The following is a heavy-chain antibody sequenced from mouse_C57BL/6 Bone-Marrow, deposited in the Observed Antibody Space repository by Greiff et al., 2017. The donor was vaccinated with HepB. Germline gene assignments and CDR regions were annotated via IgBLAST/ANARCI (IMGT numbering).Heavy chain of an antibody. Sequence: QVHVKQSGPELVKPGASVKISCKASGYAFSSSWMNWVKQRPGKGLEWIGRIYPGDGDTNYNGKFKGKATLTADKSSSTAYMQLSSLTSEDSAVYFCAREVTTVVAGELTGYFDYWGQGTLVTVSA. D-gene: IGHD1-1*01. CDR1: GYAFSSSW. CDR3: AREVTTVVAGELTGYFDY. J-gene: IGHJ3*01. CDR2: IYPGDGDT. V-gene: IGHV1-82*01.